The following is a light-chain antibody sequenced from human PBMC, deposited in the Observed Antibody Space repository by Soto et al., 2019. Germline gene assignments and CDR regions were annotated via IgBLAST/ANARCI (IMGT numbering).Light chain of an antibody. CDR2: DVN. CDR1: SSDVGRYNY. V-gene: IGLV2-14*03. CDR3: GSFTASTTQV. J-gene: IGLJ1*01. Sequence: QSALTQPASVSGSPGQSITISCTGTSSDVGRYNYVSWYQQQPGKAPKLMIYDVNTRPSGVSNRFSGSKSGNTASLTISGLQAEDEADYYCGSFTASTTQVFGPGTKVTVL.